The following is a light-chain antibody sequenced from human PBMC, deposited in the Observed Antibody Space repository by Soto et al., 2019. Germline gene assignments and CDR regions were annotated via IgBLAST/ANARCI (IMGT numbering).Light chain of an antibody. V-gene: IGKV3-15*01. J-gene: IGKJ1*01. Sequence: EIVKTKSPATLSVSPGERATLSCRASQSVSSNLAWYQQKPGQAPRLLIYGASTRATGIPARFSGSGSGTEFTLTISSLQSEDFAVYYCQHYKNWPRTFGQGTKVEIK. CDR3: QHYKNWPRT. CDR2: GAS. CDR1: QSVSSN.